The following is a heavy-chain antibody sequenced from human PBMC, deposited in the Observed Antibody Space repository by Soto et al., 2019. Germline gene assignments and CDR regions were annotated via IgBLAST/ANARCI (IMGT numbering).Heavy chain of an antibody. CDR2: IYQSGST. CDR3: ARDMSGCSSSDCYLSGWFDP. D-gene: IGHD2-21*02. V-gene: IGHV4-30-2*01. J-gene: IGHJ5*02. CDR1: GAPITSGAYS. Sequence: SETLSLTCTISGAPITSGAYSWSWIRQPPGKGLKWIGFIYQSGSTHYNPSLKSRVTISVDRSKNHFSLQLTSLTAADTAVYYCARDMSGCSSSDCYLSGWFDPWGPGTLVTVSS.